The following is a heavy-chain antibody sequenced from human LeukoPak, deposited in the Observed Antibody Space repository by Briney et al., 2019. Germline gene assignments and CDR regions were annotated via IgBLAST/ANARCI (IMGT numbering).Heavy chain of an antibody. D-gene: IGHD3-9*01. CDR3: ARATDYDILTGYYSSGYYFDY. Sequence: PGGSLRLSCAASGFSFSSSGINWVRQAPGKGLEWVSSIGSTGTDRYYADSVKGRFTISRDNAKNSLYLQMNSLRAEDTALYYCARATDYDILTGYYSSGYYFDYWGQGTLVTVSS. J-gene: IGHJ4*02. V-gene: IGHV3-21*04. CDR1: GFSFSSSG. CDR2: IGSTGTDR.